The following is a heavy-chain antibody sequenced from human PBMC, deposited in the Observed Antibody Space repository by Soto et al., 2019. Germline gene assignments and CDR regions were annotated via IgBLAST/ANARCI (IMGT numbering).Heavy chain of an antibody. CDR3: ARERTWGRCYGVGCYRPLDI. CDR1: GFTFSDYG. J-gene: IGHJ4*02. CDR2: IWYDGSNE. D-gene: IGHD2-15*01. Sequence: QVQLVESGGGVVQPGRSLRLSCAASGFTFSDYGMHWVRQAPGKGLEWVAIIWYDGSNEYYADSVKGRFTISRDNSKDTLYLKLNRPRAEDTAIYYCARERTWGRCYGVGCYRPLDIWGQGALVTVST. V-gene: IGHV3-33*01.